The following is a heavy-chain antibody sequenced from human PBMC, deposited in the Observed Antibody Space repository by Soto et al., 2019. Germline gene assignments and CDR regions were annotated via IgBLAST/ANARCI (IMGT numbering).Heavy chain of an antibody. Sequence: EVQLLESGGGLVQPGGSLRLSCAASGFTFSSYAMSWLRQAPGKGLEWVSTIDGSGDSTYYADSVKGRFTISRDNSKNTLYLQMNSLRAEDTAVYYCAQSGYSSSWHYYYGLDVWGQGTTVTVSS. J-gene: IGHJ6*02. CDR2: IDGSGDST. V-gene: IGHV3-23*01. D-gene: IGHD6-13*01. CDR1: GFTFSSYA. CDR3: AQSGYSSSWHYYYGLDV.